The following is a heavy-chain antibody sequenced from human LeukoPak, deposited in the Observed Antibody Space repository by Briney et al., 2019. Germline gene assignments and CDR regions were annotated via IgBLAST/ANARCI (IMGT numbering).Heavy chain of an antibody. CDR1: GGSFSGYY. CDR2: INHSGST. J-gene: IGHJ4*02. Sequence: PSETLSLTCAVYGGSFSGYYCSWIRQPPGKGLEWTGEINHSGSTNYNPSLKGRFTISVDTSKNQYSLKLSSVTAAGTAVSYGARGPGQPMGVPAALEYYFDYWGQGTLVAVSS. V-gene: IGHV4-34*01. CDR3: ARGPGQPMGVPAALEYYFDY. D-gene: IGHD2-2*01.